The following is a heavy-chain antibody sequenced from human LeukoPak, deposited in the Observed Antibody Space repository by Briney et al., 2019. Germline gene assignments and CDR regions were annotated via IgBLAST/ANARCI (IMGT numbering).Heavy chain of an antibody. CDR3: ARGNRLLEWLLDAFDI. CDR2: ISAYNGNT. Sequence: ASVKVSCKASGYTFTSYGISWVRQAPGQGLEWMGWISAYNGNTNYAQKLQGRVTMTTDTSTSTAYMELRSLRSDDTAVYYCARGNRLLEWLLDAFDIWGQGTMVTVSS. J-gene: IGHJ3*02. D-gene: IGHD3-3*01. V-gene: IGHV1-18*01. CDR1: GYTFTSYG.